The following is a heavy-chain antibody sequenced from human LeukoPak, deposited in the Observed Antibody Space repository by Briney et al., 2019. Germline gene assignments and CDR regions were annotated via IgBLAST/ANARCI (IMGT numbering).Heavy chain of an antibody. Sequence: GGSLRLSCAASGFTFSSYAMSWVRQAPGKGLEWVSAISGSGGSTYYADSVKGRFTISRDNSKNTLYLQMNSLRAEDTAVYYCASQGVLRFLEWLSGPAEYFQHWGQGTLVTVSS. CDR3: ASQGVLRFLEWLSGPAEYFQH. CDR2: ISGSGGST. J-gene: IGHJ1*01. D-gene: IGHD3-3*01. V-gene: IGHV3-23*01. CDR1: GFTFSSYA.